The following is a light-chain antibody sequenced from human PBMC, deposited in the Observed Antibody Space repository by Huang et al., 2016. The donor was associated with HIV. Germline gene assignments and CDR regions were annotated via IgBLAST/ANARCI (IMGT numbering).Light chain of an antibody. CDR3: QQSYNTPWT. V-gene: IGKV1-39*01. CDR2: GAS. CDR1: QSISSY. J-gene: IGKJ1*01. Sequence: DIQMTQSPFSLSASVGDRVTITCRASQSISSYLSWYQQKPGKAPKLLIYGASILQSGVPSRFSGSGSRTDFTLTISSVQPEDLATYYCQQSYNTPWTFGQGTKVEIK.